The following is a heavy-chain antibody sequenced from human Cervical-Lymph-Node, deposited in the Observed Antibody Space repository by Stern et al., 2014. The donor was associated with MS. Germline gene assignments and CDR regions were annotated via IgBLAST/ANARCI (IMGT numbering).Heavy chain of an antibody. CDR1: GYTFTAYF. V-gene: IGHV1-2*02. CDR3: ARDRGSYSDY. J-gene: IGHJ4*02. CDR2: ISPKTGSA. D-gene: IGHD1-26*01. Sequence: MQLVESGAEVERPGASVKVSCKASGYTFTAYFLHWVRQAPGQGLEWMGWISPKTGSATYAQKFQDMVTMTRDTSINTGYLEVSSLRSDDTAVYYCARDRGSYSDYWGQGTLVAVSS.